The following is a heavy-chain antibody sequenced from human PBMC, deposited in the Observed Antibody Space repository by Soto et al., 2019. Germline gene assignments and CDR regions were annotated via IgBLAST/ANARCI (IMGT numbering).Heavy chain of an antibody. CDR1: GFTFSSYA. V-gene: IGHV3-30-3*01. Sequence: GGSLRLSCAASGFTFSSYAMHWVRQAPGKGLEWVAVISYDGSNKYYADSVKGRFTISRDNSKNTLYLQMNSLRAEDTAVYYCARDRVRYCSGGSCYLFDYWGQGTLVTVSS. CDR2: ISYDGSNK. CDR3: ARDRVRYCSGGSCYLFDY. J-gene: IGHJ4*02. D-gene: IGHD2-15*01.